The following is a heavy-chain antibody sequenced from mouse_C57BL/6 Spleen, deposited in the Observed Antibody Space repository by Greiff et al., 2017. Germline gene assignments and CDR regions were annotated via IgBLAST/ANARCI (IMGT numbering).Heavy chain of an antibody. CDR1: GYTFTDYY. J-gene: IGHJ3*01. V-gene: IGHV1-26*01. Sequence: EVKLQQSGPELVKPGASVKISCKASGYTFTDYYMNWVKQSHGKSLEWIGEINPNNGGTSYNQKFKGKATLTVDKSSSTAYMELRSLTSEDSAVYYGAREDISYSNYGWFAYWGQGTLVTVSA. CDR3: AREDISYSNYGWFAY. D-gene: IGHD2-5*01. CDR2: INPNNGGT.